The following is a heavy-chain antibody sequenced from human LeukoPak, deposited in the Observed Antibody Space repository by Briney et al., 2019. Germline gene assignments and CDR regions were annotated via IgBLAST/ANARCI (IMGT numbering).Heavy chain of an antibody. Sequence: PSETLSLTCTVSGYSISSGYYWGWIRQPPGKGLEWIGSIYHSGSTYYNPSLKSRVTISVDTSKNQFSLKLSSVTAADTAVYYCARVSSYYGTGDYFDYWGQGTLVTVSS. V-gene: IGHV4-38-2*02. D-gene: IGHD3-10*01. CDR3: ARVSSYYGTGDYFDY. J-gene: IGHJ4*02. CDR2: IYHSGST. CDR1: GYSISSGYY.